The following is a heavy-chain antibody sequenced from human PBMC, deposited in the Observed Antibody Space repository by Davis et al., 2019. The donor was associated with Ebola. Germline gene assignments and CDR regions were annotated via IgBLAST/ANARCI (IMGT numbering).Heavy chain of an antibody. Sequence: GGSLRLSCAASGFTFSDYVMNWVRQAPGKGLEWVSTISVSSDTTVYADSVKGRFTISRDNSKNTVYMQMHSLRAEDTAMYYCASREVGLHNLHWGEGTLVSVSS. CDR2: ISVSSDTT. CDR3: ASREVGLHNLH. J-gene: IGHJ4*02. CDR1: GFTFSDYV. V-gene: IGHV3-23*01. D-gene: IGHD1-26*01.